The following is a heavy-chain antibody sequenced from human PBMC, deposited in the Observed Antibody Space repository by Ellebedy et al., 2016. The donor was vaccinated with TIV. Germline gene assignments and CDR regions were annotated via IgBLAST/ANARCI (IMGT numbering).Heavy chain of an antibody. CDR2: IYYSGST. D-gene: IGHD5-18*01. V-gene: IGHV4-59*01. Sequence: MPSETLSLTCTVSGGSISSYYWSWIRQPPGKGLEWVGYIYYSGSTNYNPSLKSRVTISVDTSKNQFSLKLSSVTAADTAVYYCARVSEQLWSPRFDYWGQGTLVTVSS. CDR1: GGSISSYY. CDR3: ARVSEQLWSPRFDY. J-gene: IGHJ4*02.